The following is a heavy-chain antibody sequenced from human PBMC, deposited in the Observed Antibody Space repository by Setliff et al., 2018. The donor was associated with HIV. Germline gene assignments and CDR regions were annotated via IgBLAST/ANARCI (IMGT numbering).Heavy chain of an antibody. CDR3: ARGGINPRVAPYYNFWSGYYFDY. V-gene: IGHV4-34*01. D-gene: IGHD3-3*01. Sequence: SETLSLTCAVYGGSFSNYYWSWIRQPPGKGLEWIGEINHSGSSNYNPSLKSRVTISVDTSKNQFSLNLSSVTAADTAVYYCARGGINPRVAPYYNFWSGYYFDYWGQGALVTVSS. CDR1: GGSFSNYY. CDR2: INHSGSS. J-gene: IGHJ4*02.